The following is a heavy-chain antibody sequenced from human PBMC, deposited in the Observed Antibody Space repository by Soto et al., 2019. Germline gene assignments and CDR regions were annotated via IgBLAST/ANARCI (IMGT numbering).Heavy chain of an antibody. V-gene: IGHV1-18*01. CDR3: ARCPSGIVVVPAAVYGMDV. J-gene: IGHJ6*02. CDR1: GYTFTSYG. CDR2: ISAYNGNT. Sequence: QVQLVQSGAEVKKPGASVKVSCKASGYTFTSYGISWVRQAPGQGLEWMGWISAYNGNTNSAQKLQGRVTMTTDTSTSTAYMELRSLRSDDTAVYYCARCPSGIVVVPAAVYGMDVWGQGTTVTVSS. D-gene: IGHD2-2*01.